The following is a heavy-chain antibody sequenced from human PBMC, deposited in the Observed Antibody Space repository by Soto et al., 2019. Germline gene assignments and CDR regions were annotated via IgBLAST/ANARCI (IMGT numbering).Heavy chain of an antibody. Sequence: QVQLVQSGAEVKKPGSSVKVSCKASGGTFSSYTISWVRQAPGQGLEWMGRIIPILGIANYAQKFQGRVTITADKSTKPAYMELSSLRAEDTAVYYCAREEEMTTNRHGRLDYWGQGTLVTVSS. D-gene: IGHD4-4*01. CDR2: IIPILGIA. J-gene: IGHJ4*02. CDR3: AREEEMTTNRHGRLDY. CDR1: GGTFSSYT. V-gene: IGHV1-69*08.